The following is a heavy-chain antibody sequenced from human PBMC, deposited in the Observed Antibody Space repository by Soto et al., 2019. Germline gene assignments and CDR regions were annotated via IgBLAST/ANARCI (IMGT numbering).Heavy chain of an antibody. D-gene: IGHD6-13*01. V-gene: IGHV3-9*01. J-gene: IGHJ6*02. CDR2: ISWNSGSI. CDR1: GFTFDDYA. CDR3: AKALGYSSSHRYGMDV. Sequence: GGSLRLFCAASGFTFDDYAMHWVRQAPGKGLEWVSGISWNSGSIGYADSVKGRFTISRDNAKNSLYLQMNSLRAEDTALYDWAKALGYSSSHRYGMDVWGQGTAVTVSS.